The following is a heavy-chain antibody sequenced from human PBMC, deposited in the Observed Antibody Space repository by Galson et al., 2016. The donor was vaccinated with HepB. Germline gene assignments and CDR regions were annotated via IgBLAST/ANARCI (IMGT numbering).Heavy chain of an antibody. J-gene: IGHJ4*02. CDR1: GYTFTSYY. CDR2: INPSGGST. CDR3: ARGTGTGGYFDY. Sequence: SVKVSCKASGYTFTSYYMHWVRQAPGQGLEWMGIINPSGGSTSYAQKFQGRVTVTRDTSSSTVYMELSSLRSEDTAVYYCARGTGTGGYFDYWGQGTLVTVSS. D-gene: IGHD3/OR15-3a*01. V-gene: IGHV1-46*01.